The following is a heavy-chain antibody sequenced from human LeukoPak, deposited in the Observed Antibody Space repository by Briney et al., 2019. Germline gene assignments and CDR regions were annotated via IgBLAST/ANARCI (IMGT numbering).Heavy chain of an antibody. D-gene: IGHD3-3*01. J-gene: IGHJ4*02. CDR1: GFTFSSCA. CDR3: AIAGYYDFWSGYPWTSFDY. V-gene: IGHV3-23*01. Sequence: GGSLRLSCAASGFTFSSCAMSWVRQAPGKGLEWVSAISGSGGSTYYAGAVKSRFTISRDNSRNTLYLQMSSPRAEDTAVYYCAIAGYYDFWSGYPWTSFDYWGQGTLVTASS. CDR2: ISGSGGST.